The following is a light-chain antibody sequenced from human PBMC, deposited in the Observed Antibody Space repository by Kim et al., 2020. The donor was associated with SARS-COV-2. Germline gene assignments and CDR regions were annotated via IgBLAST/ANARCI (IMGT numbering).Light chain of an antibody. Sequence: PGKTAGITCGGNNIGSKSVHWYQQKPGQAPVLVIYYDSDRPSGIPERFSGSNSGNTATLTISRVEAGDEADYYCQVWDSSSDPHVVFGGGTQLTVL. CDR1: NIGSKS. J-gene: IGLJ2*01. CDR2: YDS. CDR3: QVWDSSSDPHVV. V-gene: IGLV3-21*04.